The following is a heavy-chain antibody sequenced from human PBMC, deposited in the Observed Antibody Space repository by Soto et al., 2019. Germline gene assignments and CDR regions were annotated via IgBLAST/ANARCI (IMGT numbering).Heavy chain of an antibody. CDR3: ASRFCSVAACYRAGYRVFDY. V-gene: IGHV3-7*01. CDR2: INEDGSET. D-gene: IGHD2-15*01. CDR1: GYPFSKYW. Sequence: EVQLVESGGGLVQPGGSLRLSCAASGYPFSKYWLTWVRQAPGKGLEWVANINEDGSETYYLDSVRGRFTTSRDNAENSLVLQMNSLRAEDTAVYYCASRFCSVAACYRAGYRVFDYWGPGTVVTVSS. J-gene: IGHJ4*02.